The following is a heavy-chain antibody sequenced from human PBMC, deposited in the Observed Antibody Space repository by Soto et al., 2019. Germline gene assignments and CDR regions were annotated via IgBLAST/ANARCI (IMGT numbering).Heavy chain of an antibody. J-gene: IGHJ6*03. V-gene: IGHV1-18*01. CDR2: ISAYNGNT. CDR1: GYTFTSYG. D-gene: IGHD5-12*01. CDR3: ARATRVATILYYYYYMDV. Sequence: GASVKVSCKASGYTFTSYGISWVRQAPGQGLEWMGWISAYNGNTNYAQKLQGRVTMTTDTSTSTAYMELRSLRSDDTAVYYCARATRVATILYYYYYMDVWGKGTTVTVSS.